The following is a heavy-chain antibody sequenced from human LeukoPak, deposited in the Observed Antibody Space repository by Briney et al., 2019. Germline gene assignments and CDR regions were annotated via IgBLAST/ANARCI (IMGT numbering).Heavy chain of an antibody. Sequence: SETLSLTCAVYGGSFSGYYWSWIRQPPGKGLEWIGEINHSGSTNYNPSLKSRVTISVDTSKNQFSLKLSSVTAADTAVYYCARGGVLVPAVNAGIDYWGQGTLVTVSS. D-gene: IGHD2-2*01. J-gene: IGHJ4*02. CDR2: INHSGST. CDR1: GGSFSGYY. CDR3: ARGGVLVPAVNAGIDY. V-gene: IGHV4-34*01.